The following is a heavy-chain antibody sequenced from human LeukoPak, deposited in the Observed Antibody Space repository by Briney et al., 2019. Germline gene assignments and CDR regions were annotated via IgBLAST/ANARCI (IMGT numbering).Heavy chain of an antibody. V-gene: IGHV3-21*01. CDR2: ITISSTFI. D-gene: IGHD3-3*01. Sequence: GGSLRLSCAASGFSLSSYSMNWVRQAPGKGLEGVSSITISSTFIYYADSVKGRFTISRDNAESSLFLQMNSLRAEDTAVYFCARDGHGDGFLIGYSYFGMDVWGQGTTVTVSS. CDR1: GFSLSSYS. CDR3: ARDGHGDGFLIGYSYFGMDV. J-gene: IGHJ6*02.